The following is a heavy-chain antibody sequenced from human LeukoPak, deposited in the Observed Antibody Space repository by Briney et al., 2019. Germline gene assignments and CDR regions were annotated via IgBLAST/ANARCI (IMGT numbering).Heavy chain of an antibody. Sequence: PSETLSLTCAVYGGSFSGYYWSWIRQPPGKGLEWIGEINHSGSTNYNPFLKSRVTISVDTSKNQFSLKLSSVTAADTAVYYCARDRLRGYSFDYWGQGTLVTVSS. D-gene: IGHD3-16*01. CDR2: INHSGST. V-gene: IGHV4-34*01. J-gene: IGHJ4*02. CDR1: GGSFSGYY. CDR3: ARDRLRGYSFDY.